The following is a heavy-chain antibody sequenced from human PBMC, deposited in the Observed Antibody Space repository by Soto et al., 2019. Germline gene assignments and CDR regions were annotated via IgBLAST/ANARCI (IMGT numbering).Heavy chain of an antibody. CDR3: ARRRRYDFFFDP. CDR1: GYNFTIYG. J-gene: IGHJ5*02. Sequence: QVLLVQSGAEVKKPGASVKVSCKASGYNFTIYGITWVRQAPGQGLEWMGWINPYNGNTNFAQKVKGRVTMTTDTSTSTAYMELRSLRSDDTAVYYCARRRRYDFFFDPWGQGTLVTVSS. V-gene: IGHV1-18*01. CDR2: INPYNGNT. D-gene: IGHD3-3*01.